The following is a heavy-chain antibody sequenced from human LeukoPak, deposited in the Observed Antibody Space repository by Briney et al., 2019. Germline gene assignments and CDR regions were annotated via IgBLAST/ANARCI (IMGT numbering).Heavy chain of an antibody. V-gene: IGHV4-59*01. CDR3: ARAGVGWLQSMGPFDY. D-gene: IGHD5-24*01. CDR1: SGSISSYY. CDR2: IYYSGST. Sequence: PSETLSLTCTVSSGSISSYYWNWIRQPPGKGLEWLGYIYYSGSTKYNPSLKSRLTISVDTSKNQSSLYLSSVTAADTAVYYCARAGVGWLQSMGPFDYWGQGTLVTVSS. J-gene: IGHJ4*02.